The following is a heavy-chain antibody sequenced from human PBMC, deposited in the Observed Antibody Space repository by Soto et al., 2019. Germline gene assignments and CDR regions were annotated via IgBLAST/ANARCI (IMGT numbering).Heavy chain of an antibody. CDR2: IYYSGST. D-gene: IGHD3-10*01. CDR1: GGYISSYY. CDR3: ARGVGLLWFGELLNHAFDI. V-gene: IGHV4-59*01. J-gene: IGHJ3*02. Sequence: SETLSLTCTVSGGYISSYYWSWIRQPPGKGLEWIGYIYYSGSTNYNPSLKSRVTISVDTSKNQFSLKLSSVTAADTAVYYCARGVGLLWFGELLNHAFDIWGQGTMVTVSS.